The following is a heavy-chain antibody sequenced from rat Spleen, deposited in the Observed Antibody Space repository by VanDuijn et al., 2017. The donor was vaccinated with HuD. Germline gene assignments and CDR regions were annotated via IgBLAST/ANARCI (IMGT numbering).Heavy chain of an antibody. D-gene: IGHD1-8*01. Sequence: EVQLVESGGGLVQPGRSMKISCAASGFTFSDYYMAWVRQAPTRGLEWVASISSRGGSTYYRDSVKGRFTISRDNAKSTLNLQMDSLRSEDTATYHCARHGTTIALDYWGQGVMVTVSS. J-gene: IGHJ2*01. V-gene: IGHV5-25*01. CDR2: ISSRGGST. CDR3: ARHGTTIALDY. CDR1: GFTFSDYY.